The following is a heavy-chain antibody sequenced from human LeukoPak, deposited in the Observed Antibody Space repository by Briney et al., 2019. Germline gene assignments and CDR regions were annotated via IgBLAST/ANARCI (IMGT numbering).Heavy chain of an antibody. V-gene: IGHV3-7*01. CDR3: ARENTLVRGTRNPFDY. J-gene: IGHJ4*02. CDR1: GFTFSSYW. D-gene: IGHD3-10*01. CDR2: IKPDGSQK. Sequence: GGSLRLSCAASGFTFSSYWMSWVRQAPGKGLEWVAIIKPDGSQKYYVDSVKGRFTISRDNAKNSLYLQMSSLRVEDTAVYYCARENTLVRGTRNPFDYWGRGTLVTVSS.